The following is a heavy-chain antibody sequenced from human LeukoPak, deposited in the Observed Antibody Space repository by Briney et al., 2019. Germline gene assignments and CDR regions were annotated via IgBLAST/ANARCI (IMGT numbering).Heavy chain of an antibody. Sequence: GGSLRLSCAASGFTFSNAWMSWVRQAPGKGLEWVGRIKSKIDGGTTDYVAPVKGRFTISRDDSKSTLYLQMNSLKTEDTAVYYCTTDFIVSMTTYYYMDVWGKGTTVTVSS. CDR3: TTDFIVSMTTYYYMDV. V-gene: IGHV3-15*01. CDR2: IKSKIDGGTT. D-gene: IGHD4-11*01. CDR1: GFTFSNAW. J-gene: IGHJ6*03.